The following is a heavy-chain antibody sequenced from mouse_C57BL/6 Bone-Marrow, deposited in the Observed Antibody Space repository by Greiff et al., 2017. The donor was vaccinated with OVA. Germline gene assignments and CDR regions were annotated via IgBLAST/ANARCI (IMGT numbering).Heavy chain of an antibody. CDR1: GYTFTDYN. D-gene: IGHD1-1*01. CDR3: AREAATVVNFDV. J-gene: IGHJ1*03. Sequence: EVQLQQSGPELVKPGASVKMSCKASGYTFTDYNMHWVKQSHGKSLEWIGYINPNNGGTSYNQKFKGKATLTVNKSSSTAYMELRSLTSEDSAVYYCAREAATVVNFDVWGTGTTVTVSS. CDR2: INPNNGGT. V-gene: IGHV1-22*01.